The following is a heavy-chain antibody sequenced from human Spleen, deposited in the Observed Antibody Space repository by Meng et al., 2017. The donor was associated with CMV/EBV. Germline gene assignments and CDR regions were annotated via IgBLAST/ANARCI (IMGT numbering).Heavy chain of an antibody. D-gene: IGHD2-2*01. Sequence: GSLRLSCAASGFTFSSYAMSWVRQAPGKGLEWVSAISGSGGSTYYADSVKGRFTISRDNSKNTLYLQMNSLRAEDTAVYYCAKDRPPIVVVPAATFDYWGQGTLVTVSS. CDR2: ISGSGGST. CDR3: AKDRPPIVVVPAATFDY. V-gene: IGHV3-23*01. CDR1: GFTFSSYA. J-gene: IGHJ4*02.